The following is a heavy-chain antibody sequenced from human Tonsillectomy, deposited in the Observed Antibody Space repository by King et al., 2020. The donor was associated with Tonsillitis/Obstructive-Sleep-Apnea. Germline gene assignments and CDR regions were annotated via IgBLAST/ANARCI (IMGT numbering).Heavy chain of an antibody. J-gene: IGHJ4*02. D-gene: IGHD3-9*01. CDR2: ISYDESKK. Sequence: HVQLVESGGGVVQPGRSLRLSCAASGFTFSNYAMHWVRQAPGKGLEWVTVISYDESKKYYVDSVKGRFTISRDNSKNTLYLQLNSLRAEDTAVYYCARSVYDILACPPEYWGQGTLVTVSS. CDR1: GFTFSNYA. V-gene: IGHV3-30*04. CDR3: ARSVYDILACPPEY.